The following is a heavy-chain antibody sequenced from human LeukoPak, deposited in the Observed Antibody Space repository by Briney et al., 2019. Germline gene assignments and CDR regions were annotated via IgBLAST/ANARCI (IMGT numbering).Heavy chain of an antibody. J-gene: IGHJ4*02. CDR3: AKKYGQIPSFDY. D-gene: IGHD2-2*01. CDR2: ITGSGGST. Sequence: GGSLRLSCAAPGFTFSRNAMSWVRQAPGKGPEWVSGITGSGGSTDSADSVKGRFTISRDNSKNTLYLQMNSLRVEDTAVYYCAKKYGQIPSFDYWGQGTLVTVSS. CDR1: GFTFSRNA. V-gene: IGHV3-23*01.